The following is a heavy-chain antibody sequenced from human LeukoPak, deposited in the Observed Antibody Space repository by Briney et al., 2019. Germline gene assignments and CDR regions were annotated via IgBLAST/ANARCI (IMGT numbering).Heavy chain of an antibody. V-gene: IGHV3-30-3*01. CDR2: VSYDGSNK. CDR1: GFTFSNYA. CDR3: ARGRVTTMTLRHLWLDY. Sequence: GRSPRLSCAASGFTFSNYAMHWVRQAAGKGLDWVALVSYDGSNKFYAASVKARFTISRDNSKSTLYLQMNSLRAEDTAMYYCARGRVTTMTLRHLWLDYWGQGTQVTVSS. D-gene: IGHD4-17*01. J-gene: IGHJ4*02.